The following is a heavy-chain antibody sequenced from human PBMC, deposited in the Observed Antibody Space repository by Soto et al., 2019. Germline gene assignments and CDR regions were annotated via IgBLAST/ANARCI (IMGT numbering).Heavy chain of an antibody. V-gene: IGHV1-69*13. CDR1: GGTFSSYA. D-gene: IGHD3-10*01. J-gene: IGHJ4*02. CDR2: IIPIFGTA. CDR3: ARIGEVVPDY. Sequence: ASVKGSCKASGGTFSSYAISWVRQAPGQGLEWMGGIIPIFGTANYAQKFQGRVTITADESTSTAYMELSSLRSEDTAVYYCARIGEVVPDYWGQGTLVSVSS.